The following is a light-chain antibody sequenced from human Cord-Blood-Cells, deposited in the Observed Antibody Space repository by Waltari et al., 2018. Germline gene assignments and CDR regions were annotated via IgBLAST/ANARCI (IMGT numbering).Light chain of an antibody. J-gene: IGKJ5*01. CDR2: DAS. CDR3: QQRSNWIT. V-gene: IGKV3-11*01. Sequence: DIVLTQSPATLSLSPGERATLSCTASQSVSSYLAWYQQKPGQAPRLLIYDASNMTTGIPARFSGSGSGTDFTLTISSLEPEDFAVYYCQQRSNWITFGQGTRLEIK. CDR1: QSVSSY.